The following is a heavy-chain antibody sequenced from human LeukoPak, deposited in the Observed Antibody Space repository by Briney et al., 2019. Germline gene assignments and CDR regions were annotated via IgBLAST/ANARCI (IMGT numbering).Heavy chain of an antibody. CDR2: IWYDASNK. D-gene: IGHD5-24*01. Sequence: VQPGRSLTLSCAASGFTFSSFGMHWVRQAPGKGMEWLAVIWYDASNKYYADSVKGRFTISRDNSKNTLYLQMNSLRDDDTAVYYCVRGVGVSRFNYLDPWGQGTLVTVSS. V-gene: IGHV3-33*01. J-gene: IGHJ5*02. CDR1: GFTFSSFG. CDR3: VRGVGVSRFNYLDP.